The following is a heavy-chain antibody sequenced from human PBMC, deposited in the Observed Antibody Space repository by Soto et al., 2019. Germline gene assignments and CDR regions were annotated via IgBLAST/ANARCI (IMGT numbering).Heavy chain of an antibody. CDR1: GFTFSSYA. Sequence: GGSLRLSCAASGFTFSSYAMSWVRQAPGKGLEWVSAISGSGGSTYYADSFKGRFTISRDNSKNTLYLQMNSLRAEDTAVYYCAKDVSSSYYFDYWGQGTLVTVSS. J-gene: IGHJ4*02. D-gene: IGHD6-6*01. CDR2: ISGSGGST. CDR3: AKDVSSSYYFDY. V-gene: IGHV3-23*01.